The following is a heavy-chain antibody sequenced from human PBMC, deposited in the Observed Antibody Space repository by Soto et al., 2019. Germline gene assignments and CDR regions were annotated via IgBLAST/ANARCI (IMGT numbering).Heavy chain of an antibody. CDR1: GFTFSSYA. J-gene: IGHJ6*02. V-gene: IGHV3-30-3*01. CDR2: ISYDGSNK. CDR3: ARDRGYYYYGMDV. Sequence: GGSLRLSCAASGFTFSSYAMHWVRQAPGKGLEWVAVISYDGSNKYYADSVKGRFTISRDNSKNTLYPQMNSLRAEDTAVYYCARDRGYYYYGMDVWGQGTTVTVSS.